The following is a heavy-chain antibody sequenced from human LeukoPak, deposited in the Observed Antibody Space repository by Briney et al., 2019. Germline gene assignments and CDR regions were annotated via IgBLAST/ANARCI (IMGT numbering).Heavy chain of an antibody. CDR1: GFTFRGFL. D-gene: IGHD1-26*01. CDR3: AKGGKWDVTPFDY. V-gene: IGHV3-7*03. CDR2: IKQDGSEK. Sequence: GGSLRLSCAASGFTFRGFLMSWVRQTPGKGLEWVANIKQDGSEKYYADSVKGRFTISRDNTKNSLSLQMNSLRAEDTAVYYCAKGGKWDVTPFDYWGQGTLVTVSS. J-gene: IGHJ4*02.